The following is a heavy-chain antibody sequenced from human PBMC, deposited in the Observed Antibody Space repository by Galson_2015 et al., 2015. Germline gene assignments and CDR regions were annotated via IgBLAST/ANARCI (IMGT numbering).Heavy chain of an antibody. V-gene: IGHV3-30*18. CDR2: ISYDGSNK. Sequence: SLRLSCAASGFTFSSYGMHWVRQAPGKGLEWVAVISYDGSNKYYADSVKGRFTISRDNSKNTLYLQMNSLRAEDTAVYYCAKDSKYSSGWLDYWGQGTLVTASS. D-gene: IGHD6-19*01. J-gene: IGHJ4*02. CDR1: GFTFSSYG. CDR3: AKDSKYSSGWLDY.